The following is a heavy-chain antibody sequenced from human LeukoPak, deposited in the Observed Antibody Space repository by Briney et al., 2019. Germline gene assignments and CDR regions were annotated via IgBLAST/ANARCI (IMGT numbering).Heavy chain of an antibody. J-gene: IGHJ3*02. CDR2: IYAGGST. CDR3: ARDPSINAFDI. Sequence: GGSLRLSCAASGFTVSSSYMSWVRQAPGKGLEWVSVIYAGGSTYYADSVKGRFTISRDNSKNTLYLQMNSLRAEDTALYYCARDPSINAFDIWGQGTTVTVSS. V-gene: IGHV3-53*01. D-gene: IGHD2-2*01. CDR1: GFTVSSSY.